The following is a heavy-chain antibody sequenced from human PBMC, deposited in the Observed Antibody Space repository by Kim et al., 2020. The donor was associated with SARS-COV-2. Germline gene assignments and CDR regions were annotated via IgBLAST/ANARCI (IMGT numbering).Heavy chain of an antibody. Sequence: VKGRFAISRDNSKNTLYLQMNSLKTEDTARYFCVKESAFTTVVVDYYFDYWGQGTLVTVSS. V-gene: IGHV3-30*02. CDR3: VKESAFTTVVVDYYFDY. J-gene: IGHJ4*02. D-gene: IGHD2-15*01.